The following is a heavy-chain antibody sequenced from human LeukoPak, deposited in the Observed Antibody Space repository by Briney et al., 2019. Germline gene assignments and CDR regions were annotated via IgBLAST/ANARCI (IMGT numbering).Heavy chain of an antibody. V-gene: IGHV3-30-3*01. D-gene: IGHD5-24*01. CDR3: ASVSRWLQLQGGY. Sequence: AGGSLRLSCAASGFTFSSYAMHWVRQAPGKGLEWVAVISFDGSNTYYADSVKGRFTISRDNSKSTLDLQMNSLRVEDTAVYYCASVSRWLQLQGGYWGQGTLVTVSS. CDR2: ISFDGSNT. J-gene: IGHJ4*02. CDR1: GFTFSSYA.